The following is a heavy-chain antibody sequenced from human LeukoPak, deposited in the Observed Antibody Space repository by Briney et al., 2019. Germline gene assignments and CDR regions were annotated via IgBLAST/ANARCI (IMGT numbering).Heavy chain of an antibody. CDR3: AGRPRIAVAGPLDY. J-gene: IGHJ4*02. Sequence: GGSLRLSCAASGFTFSSYAMSWVRQAPGKGLEWVSAISGSGGSTYYADSVKGRFTISRDNSKNTLYLQMNSLRAEDTAVYYCAGRPRIAVAGPLDYWGQGTPVTVSS. CDR2: ISGSGGST. V-gene: IGHV3-23*01. CDR1: GFTFSSYA. D-gene: IGHD6-19*01.